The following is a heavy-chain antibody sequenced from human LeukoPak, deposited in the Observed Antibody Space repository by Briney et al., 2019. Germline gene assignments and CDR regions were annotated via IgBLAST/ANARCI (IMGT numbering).Heavy chain of an antibody. CDR1: GGTFSSYA. J-gene: IGHJ4*02. CDR2: ISAYNGNT. Sequence: ASVKVSCKASGGTFSSYAIGWVRQAPGQGLEWMGWISAYNGNTKYAQKLQGRGTMTTDTSTSTAYMELRSLRSDDTAVYYCASDDSSGKSDYWGQGTLVTVSS. V-gene: IGHV1-18*01. D-gene: IGHD3-22*01. CDR3: ASDDSSGKSDY.